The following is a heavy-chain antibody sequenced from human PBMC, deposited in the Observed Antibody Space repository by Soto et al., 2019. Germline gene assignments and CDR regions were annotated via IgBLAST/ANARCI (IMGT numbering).Heavy chain of an antibody. CDR3: ARGVKYGAYSRWFDP. CDR1: GNTFTNYD. CDR2: MNPNSGDT. Sequence: QVQLVQSGAEVKKPGASVKVSCKASGNTFTNYDINWVRQATGQGLEYLGWMNPNSGDTAYVQKFQGRVTMTWDTSINTAYMELRSLRSEDTAVYFCARGVKYGAYSRWFDPWGQGTLVTVSS. J-gene: IGHJ5*02. D-gene: IGHD4-17*01. V-gene: IGHV1-8*01.